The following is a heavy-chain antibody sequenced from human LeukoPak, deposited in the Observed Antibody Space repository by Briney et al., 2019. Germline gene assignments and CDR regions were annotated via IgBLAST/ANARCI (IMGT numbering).Heavy chain of an antibody. CDR2: INAGTGNT. CDR3: ARSGYYYDSSGYYFPDYFDY. Sequence: ASVKVSCKASGYTFTSYAIHWVRQAPGQRLEWMGWINAGTGNTKYSQRFQGRVTITRDTSASTAYMELSSLRSEDTAVYYCARSGYYYDSSGYYFPDYFDYWGQGTLVTVSS. D-gene: IGHD3-22*01. CDR1: GYTFTSYA. J-gene: IGHJ4*02. V-gene: IGHV1-3*01.